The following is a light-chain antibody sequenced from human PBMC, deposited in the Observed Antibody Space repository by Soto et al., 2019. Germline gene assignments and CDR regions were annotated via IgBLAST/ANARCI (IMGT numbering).Light chain of an antibody. Sequence: EIVMTQSPATLSVSPGEGATLSCRASQSVSTNLAWYQQKPGQAPRLLIDGASSRATGIPARFSGSGSGTEFTLTISSLQSEDFAVYFCQQYGGSPYTFGQGTKLEIK. J-gene: IGKJ2*01. CDR2: GAS. CDR1: QSVSTN. V-gene: IGKV3D-15*01. CDR3: QQYGGSPYT.